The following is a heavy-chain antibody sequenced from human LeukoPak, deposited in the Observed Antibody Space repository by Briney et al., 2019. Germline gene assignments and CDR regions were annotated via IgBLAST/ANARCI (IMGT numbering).Heavy chain of an antibody. V-gene: IGHV4-38-2*02. J-gene: IGHJ6*03. CDR3: ARLAALRGFYYYMDV. D-gene: IGHD6-6*01. CDR2: VYRDGNT. CDR1: GGSISTSYY. Sequence: SETLSLTCTVSGGSISTSYYWGWIRQPPGKGLEWVANVYRDGNTYYSPSLESRVTISVDTSKNQFFLRLSSVTAADTAVYYCARLAALRGFYYYMDVWGKGATVTVSS.